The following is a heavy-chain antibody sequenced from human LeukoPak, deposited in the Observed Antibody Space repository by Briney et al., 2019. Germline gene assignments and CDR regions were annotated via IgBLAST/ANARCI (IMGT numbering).Heavy chain of an antibody. CDR1: GFTFSRYE. CDR2: ISNSDNIR. J-gene: IGHJ4*02. D-gene: IGHD5-24*01. Sequence: GGSLRLSCAASGFTFSRYEMHWVRQAPGKGLEWASHISNSDNIRHYTDSVKGRFTISRDNAKNSLYLQMNSLRAEDTAIYYCASGYSDRDYWGQGTLVTVSS. V-gene: IGHV3-48*03. CDR3: ASGYSDRDY.